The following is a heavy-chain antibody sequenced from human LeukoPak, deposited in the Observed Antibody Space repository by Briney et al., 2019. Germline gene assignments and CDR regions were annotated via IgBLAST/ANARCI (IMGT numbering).Heavy chain of an antibody. CDR3: ARGVTIKQNDAFDI. CDR2: INHSGST. V-gene: IGHV4-34*01. J-gene: IGHJ3*02. CDR1: GGSFSGYY. Sequence: PSETLSLTCAVYGGSFSGYYWSWIRQPPGKGLEWIGEINHSGSTNYNPSLKSRVTISVDTSKNQFSLKLSSVTAADTAVYYCARGVTIKQNDAFDIWGQGTMVTVSS. D-gene: IGHD4-11*01.